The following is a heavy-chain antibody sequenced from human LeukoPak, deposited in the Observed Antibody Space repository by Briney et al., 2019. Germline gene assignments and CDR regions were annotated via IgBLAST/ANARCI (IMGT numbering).Heavy chain of an antibody. CDR1: GSTFSSYA. Sequence: GGSLRLSCAASGSTFSSYAMSWVRQAPGKGLEWVSDISGSGGSTYYADSVKGRFTISRDNSKNTLYMQMNSLRAEDTAVYYRAKGKGMVYNNYCFDFWGQGSLATVSS. J-gene: IGHJ4*02. CDR3: AKGKGMVYNNYCFDF. V-gene: IGHV3-23*01. D-gene: IGHD4-11*01. CDR2: ISGSGGST.